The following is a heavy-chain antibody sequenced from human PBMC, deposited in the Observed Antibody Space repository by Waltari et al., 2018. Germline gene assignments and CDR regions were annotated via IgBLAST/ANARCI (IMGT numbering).Heavy chain of an antibody. CDR2: INAYNGNT. V-gene: IGHV1-18*01. CDR1: GYSFISYG. J-gene: IGHJ6*02. D-gene: IGHD3-22*01. Sequence: QLVQSGTEVKKPGASVKVSCKASGYSFISYGINWVRQAPGQGLEWMGWINAYNGNTNSAQKLQGRVTMTTDTSTSTAYMELRSLRSDDTAVYYCARPHRLNYYDSSGYLYGMDVWGQGTTVTVSS. CDR3: ARPHRLNYYDSSGYLYGMDV.